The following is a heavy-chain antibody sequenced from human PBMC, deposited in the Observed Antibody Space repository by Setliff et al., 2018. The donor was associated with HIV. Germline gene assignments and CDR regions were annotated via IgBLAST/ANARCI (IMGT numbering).Heavy chain of an antibody. V-gene: IGHV3-66*02. CDR1: GFTFSTYS. J-gene: IGHJ4*02. CDR2: IGGDA. CDR3: ARVVVVIGSQDYFDY. Sequence: PGGSLRLSCAASGFTFSTYSMVWVRQAPGKGLEWVSGIGGDAYYSDSLKGRFTISRDNSRNTLYLQMSSLRADDTAVYYCARVVVVIGSQDYFDYWGQGMLVTVSS. D-gene: IGHD2-21*01.